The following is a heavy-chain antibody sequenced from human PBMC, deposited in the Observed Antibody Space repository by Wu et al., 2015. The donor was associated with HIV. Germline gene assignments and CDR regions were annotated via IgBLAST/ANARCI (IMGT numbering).Heavy chain of an antibody. Sequence: QVQLQQWGAGLLKTSETLSLTCAVYGGPFSGYYWSWIRQSPGKGLEWVGEINHSGSTNYNPSLKSRLTISVDTSKNQFSLKLNSVTAADTAVYYCARHSGGWHSGAEYIQHWGQGTLVTVSS. CDR1: GGPFSGYY. D-gene: IGHD6-19*01. CDR3: ARHSGGWHSGAEYIQH. V-gene: IGHV4-34*01. J-gene: IGHJ1*01. CDR2: INHSGST.